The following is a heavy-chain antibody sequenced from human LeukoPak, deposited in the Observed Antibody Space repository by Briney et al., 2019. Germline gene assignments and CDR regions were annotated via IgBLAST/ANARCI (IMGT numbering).Heavy chain of an antibody. CDR1: GGSVSSSDSY. Sequence: SETLSLTCTVSGGSVSSSDSYWVWVRQPPGKGLEWIGSIYYGGTTYYNPSLKRRVTISADTSKNQFSLEVTSVTPADTAVYYCARRGLVVVPLWGQGTLVTVSS. V-gene: IGHV4-39*01. CDR3: ARRGLVVVPL. D-gene: IGHD2-21*01. CDR2: IYYGGTT. J-gene: IGHJ4*02.